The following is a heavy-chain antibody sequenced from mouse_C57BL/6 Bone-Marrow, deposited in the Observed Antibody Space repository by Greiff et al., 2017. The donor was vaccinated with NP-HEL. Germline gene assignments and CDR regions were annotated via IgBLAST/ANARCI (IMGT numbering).Heavy chain of an antibody. CDR3: ARWGYYSNYGYFDV. V-gene: IGHV1-81*01. Sequence: VKLMESGAELARPGASVKLSCKASGYTFTSYGISWVKQRTGQGLEWIGEIYPRSGNTYYNEKFKGKATLTADKSSSTAYMELRSLTSEDSAVYFCARWGYYSNYGYFDVWGTGTTVTVSS. J-gene: IGHJ1*03. CDR2: IYPRSGNT. CDR1: GYTFTSYG. D-gene: IGHD2-5*01.